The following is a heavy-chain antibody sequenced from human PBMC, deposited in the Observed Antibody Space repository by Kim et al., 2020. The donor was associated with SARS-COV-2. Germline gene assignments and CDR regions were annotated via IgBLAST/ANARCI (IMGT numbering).Heavy chain of an antibody. Sequence: ASVKVSCKASGYTFTSYAMNWVRQAPGQGLEWMGWINTNTGNPTYAQGFTGRFVFSLDTSVSTAYLQISSLKAEDTAVYYCARVNEILTGYYLPYYYYYGMDVWGQGTTVTVSS. D-gene: IGHD3-9*01. CDR1: GYTFTSYA. CDR2: INTNTGNP. V-gene: IGHV7-4-1*02. J-gene: IGHJ6*02. CDR3: ARVNEILTGYYLPYYYYYGMDV.